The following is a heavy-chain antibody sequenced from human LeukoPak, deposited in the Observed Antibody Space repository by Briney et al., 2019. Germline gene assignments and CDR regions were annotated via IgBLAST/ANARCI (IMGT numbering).Heavy chain of an antibody. CDR3: ARSPQGTATTANWLDP. CDR2: IYYSGST. J-gene: IGHJ5*02. D-gene: IGHD4-17*01. CDR1: GGSISSSSYY. V-gene: IGHV4-39*07. Sequence: SETLSLTCTVPGGSISSSSYYWGWIRQPPGKGLEWIGSIYYSGSTYYNPSLKTRVTVSLDTSKNQFSLNLISVTAADTAVYYCARSPQGTATTANWLDPWGQGTLVTVSS.